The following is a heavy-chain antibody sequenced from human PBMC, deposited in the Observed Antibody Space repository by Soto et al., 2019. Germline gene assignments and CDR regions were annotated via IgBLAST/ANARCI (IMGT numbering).Heavy chain of an antibody. J-gene: IGHJ4*02. CDR3: ARLQAAAGDNDLTFDY. Sequence: EVQLVPSGAEVKKPGESLRISCKGSGYSFTSYWISWVRQMPGKGLEWMGRIDPSDSYTNYSPSFQGHVTISADKSTSTASLQWGSLKASDTAMYYCARLQAAAGDNDLTFDYWGQGTLVTVSS. CDR1: GYSFTSYW. CDR2: IDPSDSYT. V-gene: IGHV5-10-1*01. D-gene: IGHD6-13*01.